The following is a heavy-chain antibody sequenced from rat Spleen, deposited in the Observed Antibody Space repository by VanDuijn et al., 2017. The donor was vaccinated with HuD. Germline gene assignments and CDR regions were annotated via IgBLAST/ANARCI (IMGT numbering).Heavy chain of an antibody. V-gene: IGHV5-20*01. Sequence: EVQLVESGGGLVQPGRSMKLSCAASGFTFSNYGMAWVRQAPKKGLEWVAYISYDGGSTYYRDSVKGRFTISRDNAKSTLYLQMNSLRSEDTATYYCTRDRVGGFGYWGQGVMVTVSS. CDR1: GFTFSNYG. CDR3: TRDRVGGFGY. D-gene: IGHD1-5*01. CDR2: ISYDGGST. J-gene: IGHJ2*01.